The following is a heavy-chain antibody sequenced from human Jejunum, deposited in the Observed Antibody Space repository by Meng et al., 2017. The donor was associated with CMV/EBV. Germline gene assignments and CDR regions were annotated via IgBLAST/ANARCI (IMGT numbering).Heavy chain of an antibody. CDR3: ARGGATPMVLRY. CDR1: GGAFSDYY. D-gene: IGHD5-18*01. J-gene: IGHJ4*02. Sequence: CAVYGGAFSDYYGSWVRLAPGKGLEWIGEINRAGRTNYNPSLRNRVSILIDTSKNQFSLTFNSVTAADTAVYYCARGGATPMVLRYWGQGTLVTVSS. V-gene: IGHV4-34*01. CDR2: INRAGRT.